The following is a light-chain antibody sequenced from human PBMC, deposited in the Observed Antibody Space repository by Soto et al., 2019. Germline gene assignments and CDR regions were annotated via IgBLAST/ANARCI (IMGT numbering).Light chain of an antibody. CDR3: SSYAGSNNLV. CDR1: SSDVGGYNY. CDR2: EVS. J-gene: IGLJ2*01. V-gene: IGLV2-8*01. Sequence: QSALTQPPSASGSPGQSVTLSCTGTSSDVGGYNYVSWYQQHSGKAPKLMIYEVSKRPSGVPDRFSGSKSGNTASLTVSGLQAEDEADYYCSSYAGSNNLVFGGGTKVTVL.